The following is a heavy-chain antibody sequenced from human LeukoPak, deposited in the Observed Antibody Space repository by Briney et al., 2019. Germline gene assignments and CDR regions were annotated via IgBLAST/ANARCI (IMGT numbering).Heavy chain of an antibody. D-gene: IGHD3-10*01. CDR3: ARGLGRRMVRGPTMGY. J-gene: IGHJ4*02. CDR2: MNPNSGNT. Sequence: ASVKVSCKASGYTFTSYDINWVRQATGQGLEWMGWMNPNSGNTGYAQEFQGRVTMTRNTSISTAYMELSSLRSEDTAVYYCARGLGRRMVRGPTMGYWGQGTLVTVSS. CDR1: GYTFTSYD. V-gene: IGHV1-8*01.